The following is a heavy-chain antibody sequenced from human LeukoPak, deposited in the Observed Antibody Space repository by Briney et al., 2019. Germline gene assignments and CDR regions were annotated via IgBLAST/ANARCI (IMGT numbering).Heavy chain of an antibody. CDR3: ASYYASGVSAYNYYGMDV. CDR1: GHSISTGYY. D-gene: IGHD3-10*01. J-gene: IGHJ6*04. CDR2: MSHNRGT. V-gene: IGHV4-38-2*01. Sequence: SETLSLTCAVSGHSISTGYYWGWIRQPPGKGLEWIGSMSHNRGTYYNPSLKSRVTISMDTSKNQISLRLTSVTAADTAVYYCASYYASGVSAYNYYGMDVWGKGATVTVSS.